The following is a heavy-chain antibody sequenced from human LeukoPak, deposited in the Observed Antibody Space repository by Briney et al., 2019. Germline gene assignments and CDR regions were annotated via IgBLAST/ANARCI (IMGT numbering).Heavy chain of an antibody. Sequence: GGSLRLSCAASGFTFRNFGMSWVRQAPGKGLEWASSVRGSGGSTYYADSVKGRFTISRDNSKNALYLQMNSQRAEDTAVYYCAKDEIALLGSFFDYWGQGTLVTVSS. CDR3: AKDEIALLGSFFDY. CDR1: GFTFRNFG. CDR2: VRGSGGST. V-gene: IGHV3-23*01. J-gene: IGHJ4*02. D-gene: IGHD2/OR15-2a*01.